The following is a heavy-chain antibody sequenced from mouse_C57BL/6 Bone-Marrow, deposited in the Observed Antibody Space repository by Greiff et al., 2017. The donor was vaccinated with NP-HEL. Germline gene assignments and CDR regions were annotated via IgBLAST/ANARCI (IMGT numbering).Heavy chain of an antibody. Sequence: EVQLQQSGPELVKPGASVKIPCKASGYTFTDYNMDWVKQSHGKSLEWIGDINPNNGGTIYNQKFKGKATLTVDKSSSTAYMELRSLTSEDTAIYYCARPIYLRDYYYFDYWGQGTTLTVSS. CDR3: ARPIYLRDYYYFDY. J-gene: IGHJ2*01. CDR2: INPNNGGT. V-gene: IGHV1-18*01. CDR1: GYTFTDYN. D-gene: IGHD2-1*01.